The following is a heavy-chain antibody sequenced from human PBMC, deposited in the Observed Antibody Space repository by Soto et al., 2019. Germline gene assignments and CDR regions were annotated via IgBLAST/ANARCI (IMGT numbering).Heavy chain of an antibody. CDR3: ARDPTGYSSSWHHYYYYYYGMDV. D-gene: IGHD6-13*01. Sequence: LSLTCTASGGSISSSSYYWGWIRQPPGKGLEWIGSIYYSGSTYYNPSLKSRVTISVDTSKNQFSLKLSSVTAADTAVYYCARDPTGYSSSWHHYYYYYYGMDVWGQGTTVTVSS. V-gene: IGHV4-39*02. CDR2: IYYSGST. J-gene: IGHJ6*02. CDR1: GGSISSSSYY.